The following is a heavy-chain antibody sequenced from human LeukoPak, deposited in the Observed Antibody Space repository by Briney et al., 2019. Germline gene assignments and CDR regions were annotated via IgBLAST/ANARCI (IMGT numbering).Heavy chain of an antibody. J-gene: IGHJ4*02. Sequence: GGSLRLSCAASGFTFSSYAMSWVRQAPGKGLEWVSSISSSSSYIYYADSVKGRFTISRDNAKNSLYLQMNSLRAEDTALYYCARGTPTTRDFDSWGQGTLVTVSS. D-gene: IGHD4-11*01. CDR3: ARGTPTTRDFDS. CDR2: ISSSSSYI. CDR1: GFTFSSYA. V-gene: IGHV3-21*01.